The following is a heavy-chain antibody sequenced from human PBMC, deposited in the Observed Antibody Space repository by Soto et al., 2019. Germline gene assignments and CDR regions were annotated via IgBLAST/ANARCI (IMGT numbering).Heavy chain of an antibody. J-gene: IGHJ4*02. D-gene: IGHD3-16*01. Sequence: EVQLLESGGGLVQPGGSLRLSCVASGFTFSSCGMSWVRQAPGKGLDWVSAISGSGGNTYYADSVKGRFTISRDNSKNKLYLQMNSPRAEDPAVYFWAKEGGRGGGFFDYWGQGTLVTVSS. CDR1: GFTFSSCG. CDR3: AKEGGRGGGFFDY. V-gene: IGHV3-23*01. CDR2: ISGSGGNT.